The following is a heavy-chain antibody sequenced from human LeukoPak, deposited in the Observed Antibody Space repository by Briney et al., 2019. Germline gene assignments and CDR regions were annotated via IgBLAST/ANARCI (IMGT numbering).Heavy chain of an antibody. D-gene: IGHD6-13*01. CDR1: GFTFSSYG. CDR3: AKDGAAAASFDY. J-gene: IGHJ4*02. V-gene: IGHV3-30*02. Sequence: GGSLRLSCAASGFTFSSYGMHWVRQAPGKGLEWVAVIWYGGSNKYYADSVKGRFTISRDNSKNTLYLQMNSLRAEDTAVYYCAKDGAAAASFDYWGQGTLVTVSS. CDR2: IWYGGSNK.